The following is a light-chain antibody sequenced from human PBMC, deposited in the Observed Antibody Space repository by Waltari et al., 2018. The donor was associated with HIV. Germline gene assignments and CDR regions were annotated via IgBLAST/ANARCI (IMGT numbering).Light chain of an antibody. CDR2: EVS. J-gene: IGLJ2*01. Sequence: QSALTQPPSASGSHGQSVTISCTGTRRYVGRYNYVSWYQQHPGKAPKLIIYEVSKRPSGVPDRFSGAKSGNQASLTVSVLQAEDEADYYCISYAGSNNSPPSFGGGTKLTVL. CDR1: RRYVGRYNY. CDR3: ISYAGSNNSPPS. V-gene: IGLV2-8*01.